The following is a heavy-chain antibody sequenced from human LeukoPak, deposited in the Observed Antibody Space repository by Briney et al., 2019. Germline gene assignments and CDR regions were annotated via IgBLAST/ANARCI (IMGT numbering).Heavy chain of an antibody. CDR3: ARDLGNSGWYTFDY. CDR1: GDSISSNNGA. Sequence: SQTLSVTCAISGDSISSNNGAWNWIRQSSSRGLEWLGRTYYRSKWYYDYAESMKGRITINPDTSENQFSLQLNSVTPEDTAVYYCARDLGNSGWYTFDYWGQGTLVTLSS. CDR2: TYYRSKWYY. D-gene: IGHD6-19*01. V-gene: IGHV6-1*01. J-gene: IGHJ4*02.